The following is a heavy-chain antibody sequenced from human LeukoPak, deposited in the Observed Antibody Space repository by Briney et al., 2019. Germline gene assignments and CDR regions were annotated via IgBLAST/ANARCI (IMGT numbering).Heavy chain of an antibody. Sequence: PGGSLRLSCAASGFTFSSYGKHWVRQGPGKGLGVVSLIWDDGSKEKYSYSVKGRVTISRDNSKNTLYLEMNTLRAEDTAVYYCARGRQISSWYVDYWGQGTLVSVSS. D-gene: IGHD6-13*01. CDR1: GFTFSSYG. CDR3: ARGRQISSWYVDY. CDR2: IWDDGSKE. V-gene: IGHV3-33*01. J-gene: IGHJ4*02.